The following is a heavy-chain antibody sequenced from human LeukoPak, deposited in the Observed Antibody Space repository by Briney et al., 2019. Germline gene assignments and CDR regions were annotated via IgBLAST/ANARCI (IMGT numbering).Heavy chain of an antibody. Sequence: SETLSLTCTVSGGSVSSGSYYWRWIRQPPGKGLAWIGYIYYSGSTNYNPSLKSRVTISVDTSKNQFSLKLSSVTAADTAVYYCARQNYDILTGYHNWFDPWGQGTLVTVSS. CDR1: GGSVSSGSYY. CDR3: ARQNYDILTGYHNWFDP. D-gene: IGHD3-9*01. V-gene: IGHV4-61*01. CDR2: IYYSGST. J-gene: IGHJ5*02.